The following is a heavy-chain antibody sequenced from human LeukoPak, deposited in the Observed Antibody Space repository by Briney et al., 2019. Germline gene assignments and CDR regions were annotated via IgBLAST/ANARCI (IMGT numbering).Heavy chain of an antibody. J-gene: IGHJ4*02. Sequence: SETLSLTCTVSGGSIGSYYWRWIRQPPGKGLEWIGYIYYSGSTNYNPSLKSRVTISVDTSKNQFSLKLSSVTAADTAVYYCARVGGFRGPVDYWGQGTLVTVSS. CDR3: ARVGGFRGPVDY. CDR1: GGSIGSYY. V-gene: IGHV4-59*01. CDR2: IYYSGST. D-gene: IGHD3-16*01.